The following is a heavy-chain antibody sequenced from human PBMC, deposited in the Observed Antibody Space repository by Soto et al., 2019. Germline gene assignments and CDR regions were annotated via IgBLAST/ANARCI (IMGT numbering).Heavy chain of an antibody. Sequence: SVKVSCKASGGTFSSYAISWVRQAPGQGLEWTGGIIPIFGTANYAQKFQGRVTITADESTSTAYMELSSLRSEDTAVYYCARGNTMIVVRYYGMDVWGKGTTVTVAS. J-gene: IGHJ6*04. V-gene: IGHV1-69*13. D-gene: IGHD3-22*01. CDR3: ARGNTMIVVRYYGMDV. CDR1: GGTFSSYA. CDR2: IIPIFGTA.